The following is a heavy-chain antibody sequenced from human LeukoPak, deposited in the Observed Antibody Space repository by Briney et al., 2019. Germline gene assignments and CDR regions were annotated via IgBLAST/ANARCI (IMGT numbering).Heavy chain of an antibody. D-gene: IGHD2-15*01. CDR3: ARGGGCSGGSCYSTTPHYYYGMDV. CDR2: IKQDGSEE. Sequence: PGGSLRLSCAASGFTFSSYWMSWVRQAPGKGLEWVANIKQDGSEEYYVDSVKGRFTISRDNAKNSLYLQMNSLRAEDTAVYYCARGGGCSGGSCYSTTPHYYYGMDVWGQGTTVTVSS. V-gene: IGHV3-7*01. CDR1: GFTFSSYW. J-gene: IGHJ6*02.